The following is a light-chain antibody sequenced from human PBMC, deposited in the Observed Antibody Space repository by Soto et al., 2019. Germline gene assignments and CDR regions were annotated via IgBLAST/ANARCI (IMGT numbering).Light chain of an antibody. CDR3: QQYANSPPWT. V-gene: IGKV3-20*01. CDR1: QSVTSSY. Sequence: EIVLTQSPGTLSLSPGERATLSCRASQSVTSSYLAWYQQKPGRAPRLLIYGASTRATGIPDRFSGSGSGTDFTLTISRLEPEDVAVYYCQQYANSPPWTFGQGTKVEIK. J-gene: IGKJ1*01. CDR2: GAS.